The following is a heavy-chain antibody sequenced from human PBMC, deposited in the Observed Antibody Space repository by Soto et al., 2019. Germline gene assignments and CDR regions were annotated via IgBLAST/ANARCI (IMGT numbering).Heavy chain of an antibody. CDR1: GASISSGGYY. J-gene: IGHJ5*02. CDR2: MYYSGST. Sequence: SETLSLTCTVSGASISSGGYYWGWIRQHPGKGLEWIGYMYYSGSTYYNPSLKSRVAISVDTSKNRFSLKLSSVTAADTAVYYCAREPSPWRQGTLVTVSS. V-gene: IGHV4-31*03. CDR3: AREPSP.